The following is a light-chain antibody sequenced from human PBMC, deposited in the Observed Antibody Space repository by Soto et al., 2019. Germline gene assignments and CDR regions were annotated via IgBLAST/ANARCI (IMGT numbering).Light chain of an antibody. Sequence: QSVLTQPASVSGAPGQWVTISCTGGSTHIGRGYYVSWYQQLPGTAPKLLIYGNTDRPSGVPDRFSGSKSGTSASLAITGLQPEEEADYYSRSYDTGLIDYVFGDGTKLTVL. V-gene: IGLV1-40*01. J-gene: IGLJ1*01. CDR3: RSYDTGLIDYV. CDR2: GNT. CDR1: STHIGRGYY.